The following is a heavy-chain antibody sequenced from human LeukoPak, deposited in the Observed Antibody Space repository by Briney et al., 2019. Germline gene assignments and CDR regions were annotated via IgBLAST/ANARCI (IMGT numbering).Heavy chain of an antibody. CDR3: ARGIVGATDFDY. Sequence: SETLSLTCAVYGGSFSGYYWIWIRQPPGKGLEWMGEINHSGSTNYNPSLRSRVTISVDTSKNQFSLKLSSVTAADTAVCYCARGIVGATDFDYWGQGTLVTVSS. CDR2: INHSGST. J-gene: IGHJ4*02. CDR1: GGSFSGYY. D-gene: IGHD1-26*01. V-gene: IGHV4-34*01.